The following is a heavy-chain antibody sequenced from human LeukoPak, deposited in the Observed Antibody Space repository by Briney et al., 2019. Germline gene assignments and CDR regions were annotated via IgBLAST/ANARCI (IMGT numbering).Heavy chain of an antibody. CDR1: GFTFRDYY. J-gene: IGHJ4*02. Sequence: GGSLRLSCAASGFTFRDYYMSWIRQAPGKALEWVAYISSSGSTIYYPDSVKGRFTISKDNTKHSLYLQMNSLRAEDTAVYYCARASGDGPLFDYWGQGTLVTVSS. CDR2: ISSSGSTI. V-gene: IGHV3-11*01. CDR3: ARASGDGPLFDY. D-gene: IGHD7-27*01.